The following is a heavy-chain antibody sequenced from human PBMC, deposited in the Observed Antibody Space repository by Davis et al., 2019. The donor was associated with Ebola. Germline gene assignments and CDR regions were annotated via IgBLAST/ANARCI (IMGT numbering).Heavy chain of an antibody. CDR1: GYTFTSYT. J-gene: IGHJ4*02. D-gene: IGHD3-10*01. CDR2: INAGNGNR. CDR3: ARGSGISYYFDF. V-gene: IGHV1-3*01. Sequence: AASVKVSCKASGYTFTSYTMHWVRQAPGQRLEWMGWINAGNGNRKYSQKFQCRVTITRDTSASTAHIELSCLRSEDTAVYYCARGSGISYYFDFWGQGTLVTVSS.